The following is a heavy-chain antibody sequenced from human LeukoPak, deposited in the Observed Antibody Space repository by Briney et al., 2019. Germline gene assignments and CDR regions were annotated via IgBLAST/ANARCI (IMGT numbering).Heavy chain of an antibody. CDR2: VYYSGGT. V-gene: IGHV4-39*01. CDR3: ARHTPLTTGGTEGFDL. CDR1: GGSLSRTDYY. D-gene: IGHD6-13*01. Sequence: ASETLSLTCTVSGGSLSRTDYYWGWIRQPPGKGLEWIGSVYYSGGTYHNPSPKTRVTLSVDTSKNQFSLKLNSVTAADTTVYYCARHTPLTTGGTEGFDLWGQGTMVTVSP. J-gene: IGHJ3*01.